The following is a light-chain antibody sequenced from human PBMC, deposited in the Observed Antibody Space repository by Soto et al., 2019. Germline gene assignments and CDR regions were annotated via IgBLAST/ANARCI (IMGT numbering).Light chain of an antibody. CDR2: GAS. Sequence: EIVLTQSPGTLSLSPGERATLSCRASQSVSSTYLAWYQKKPGQAPRLLIYGASSRATGIPDRFSGSGSGTDFTLTISRLEPEDFAVYYCQQYHTSPLFGPGTKVDIK. CDR3: QQYHTSPL. J-gene: IGKJ3*01. V-gene: IGKV3-20*01. CDR1: QSVSSTY.